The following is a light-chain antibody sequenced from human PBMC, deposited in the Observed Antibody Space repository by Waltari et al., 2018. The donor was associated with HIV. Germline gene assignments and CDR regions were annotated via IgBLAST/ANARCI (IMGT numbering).Light chain of an antibody. Sequence: EIVMTQSPPTLSVSPGQRVTLSCRASQSISAKVAWYQQRPGQAPRLLIYEAATRSTGMPARFSGSGSGTEFTLTISSLQSEDFATYFCQQYDDGPRGITFGQGTTLEIK. J-gene: IGKJ2*01. CDR3: QQYDDGPRGIT. CDR1: QSISAK. CDR2: EAA. V-gene: IGKV3-15*01.